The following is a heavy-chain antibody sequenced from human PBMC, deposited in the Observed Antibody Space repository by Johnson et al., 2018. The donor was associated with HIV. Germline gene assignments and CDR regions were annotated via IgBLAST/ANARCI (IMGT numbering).Heavy chain of an antibody. J-gene: IGHJ3*02. D-gene: IGHD4-11*01. CDR1: GFTFGDYA. V-gene: IGHV3-20*04. CDR2: INWNGGST. Sequence: EVQLVESGGGLVQPGRSLRLSCTASGFTFGDYAMSWVRQAPGKGLDWVSGINWNGGSTGYADSVKGRFTISRDNAKNSLYLQMNSLRAEDTALYYCARDTYSSDACDIWGQGTMVTVSS. CDR3: ARDTYSSDACDI.